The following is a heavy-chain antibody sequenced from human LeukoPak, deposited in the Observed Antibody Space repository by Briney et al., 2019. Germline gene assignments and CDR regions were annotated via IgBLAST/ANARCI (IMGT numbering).Heavy chain of an antibody. CDR1: GYTFTSYG. J-gene: IGHJ4*02. CDR2: FSAYNGNT. CDR3: ARVWENYYFDY. D-gene: IGHD1-26*01. Sequence: GASVKVSCRASGYTFTSYGISWVRQAPGQGLEWMGWFSAYNGNTNYAQTLQGRVTMTTDTSTSTAYMELRSLRSDDTAVYYCARVWENYYFDYWGQGTLVTVSS. V-gene: IGHV1-18*01.